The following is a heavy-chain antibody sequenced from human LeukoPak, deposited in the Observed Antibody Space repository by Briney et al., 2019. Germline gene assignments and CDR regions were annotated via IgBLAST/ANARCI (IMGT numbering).Heavy chain of an antibody. Sequence: PGGSLRLSCAASGFTFSSYWMYWVRQDPGKGLVWVAVISYDGSNKYYADSVKGRFTISRDNSKNTLYLQMNSLRAGDTAVYYCARAGCSSTSCPHGIDYWGQGTLVTVSS. CDR3: ARAGCSSTSCPHGIDY. D-gene: IGHD2-2*01. J-gene: IGHJ4*02. V-gene: IGHV3-30*03. CDR2: ISYDGSNK. CDR1: GFTFSSYW.